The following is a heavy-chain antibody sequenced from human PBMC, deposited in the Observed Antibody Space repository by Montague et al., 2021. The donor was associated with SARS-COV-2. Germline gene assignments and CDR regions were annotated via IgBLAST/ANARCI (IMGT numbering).Heavy chain of an antibody. J-gene: IGHJ6*02. CDR1: GGSISPYY. V-gene: IGHV4-59*12. CDR2: TSYSGST. D-gene: IGHD3-3*01. CDR3: ARWGEYYDSPYYYYAMDV. Sequence: SETLSLTCTVSGGSISPYYWSRIRQSPGKGLECIGYTSYSGSTDYNPSLMSRVTILIDPSKNHFSLKLSSVTAADTAVYYCARWGEYYDSPYYYYAMDVWGQGTTVAVSS.